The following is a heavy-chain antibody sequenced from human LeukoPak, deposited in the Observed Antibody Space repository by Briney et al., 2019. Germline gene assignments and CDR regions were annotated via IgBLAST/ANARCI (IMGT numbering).Heavy chain of an antibody. CDR2: IYYSGST. CDR1: GGSISSSSYY. V-gene: IGHV4-39*07. J-gene: IGHJ4*02. D-gene: IGHD6-6*01. CDR3: ARDLSELEARNFDY. Sequence: SETLSLTCTVSGGSISSSSYYWGWIRQPPGKGLEWIGSIYYSGSTCYNPSLKSRVTISVDTSKNQFSLKLSSVTAADTAVYYCARDLSELEARNFDYWGQGTLVTVSS.